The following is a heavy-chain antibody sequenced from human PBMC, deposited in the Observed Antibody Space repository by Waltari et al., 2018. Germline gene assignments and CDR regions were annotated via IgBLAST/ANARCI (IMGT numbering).Heavy chain of an antibody. CDR2: INPNSGGT. D-gene: IGHD3-16*01. J-gene: IGHJ3*02. V-gene: IGHV1-2*02. Sequence: QVQLVQSGAEVKKPGASVKVSCTASGYTFTGYYMHWVRPAPGQGLEWMGWINPNSGGTNYAQKFQGRVTMTRDTSISTAYMELSRLRSDDTAVYYCARGRIMITFGGVGDAFDIWGQGTMVTVSS. CDR3: ARGRIMITFGGVGDAFDI. CDR1: GYTFTGYY.